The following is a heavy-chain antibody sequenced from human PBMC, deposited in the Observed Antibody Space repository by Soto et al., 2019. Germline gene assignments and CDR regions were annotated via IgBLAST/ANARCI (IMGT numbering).Heavy chain of an antibody. CDR1: GFTFSSYE. J-gene: IGHJ4*02. V-gene: IGHV3-48*03. D-gene: IGHD1-26*01. Sequence: PGGSLRLSCAASGFTFSSYEMNWVRQAPGKGLEWVSYISSSGSTIYYADSVKGRFTISRGNAKNSLYLQMNSLRAEDTAVYYCARDGSEWELRTYWGQGTLVTVSS. CDR3: ARDGSEWELRTY. CDR2: ISSSGSTI.